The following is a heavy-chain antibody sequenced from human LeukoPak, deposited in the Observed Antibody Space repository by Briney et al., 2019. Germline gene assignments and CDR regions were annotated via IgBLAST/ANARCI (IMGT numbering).Heavy chain of an antibody. J-gene: IGHJ6*03. Sequence: GGSLRLSCAASGFTFSRYWMSWVRQAPGKGLEWVANIKQNGNEKYYVDSVRGRFTISRDNAKNSLYLQMNSLRAEDTAVYYCARGVKGYDSSGTYYYYYYMDVWGKGTTVTVSS. CDR1: GFTFSRYW. CDR3: ARGVKGYDSSGTYYYYYYMDV. CDR2: IKQNGNEK. V-gene: IGHV3-7*01. D-gene: IGHD3-22*01.